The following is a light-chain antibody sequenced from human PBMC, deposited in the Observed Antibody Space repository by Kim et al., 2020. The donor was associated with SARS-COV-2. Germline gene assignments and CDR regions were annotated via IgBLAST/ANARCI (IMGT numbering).Light chain of an antibody. V-gene: IGLV2-23*02. CDR3: CSYAGSSTVV. Sequence: QAVLTQPASVSGSPGQSITISCTGTSSDVGSYNLVSWYQQHPGKAPKLMIYEVSKRPSGVSNRFSGSKSGNTASLTISGLQAEDEADYYCCSYAGSSTVVFGGGTQLIVL. J-gene: IGLJ2*01. CDR1: SSDVGSYNL. CDR2: EVS.